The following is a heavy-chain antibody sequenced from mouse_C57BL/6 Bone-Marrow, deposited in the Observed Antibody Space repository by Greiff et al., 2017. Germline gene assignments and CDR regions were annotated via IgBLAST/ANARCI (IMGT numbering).Heavy chain of an antibody. D-gene: IGHD1-1*01. CDR1: GYTFTSYW. Sequence: EVQRVESGTVLARPGASVKMSCKTSGYTFTSYWMHWVKQRPGQGLEWIGAIYPGNSDTSYNQKFKGKAKLTAVTSASTAYMEISSLTNEDSAVYYCSRTFYYGSPVAYWGQGTMVTVSA. V-gene: IGHV1-5*01. CDR2: IYPGNSDT. J-gene: IGHJ3*01. CDR3: SRTFYYGSPVAY.